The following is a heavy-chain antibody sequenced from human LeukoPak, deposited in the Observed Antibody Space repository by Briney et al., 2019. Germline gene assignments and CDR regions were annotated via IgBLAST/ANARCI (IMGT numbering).Heavy chain of an antibody. Sequence: SVPLSLTCTVSGASSSGHYWNWLRQPPGKGLEWIGYISYSGSTSYNPPFKSRVTLSLNTSKNQFSFKLTSFTASDTAVYYCASQGGYCSSMSCYPHFDYWGQGTLVTVSS. V-gene: IGHV4-59*11. CDR1: GASSSGHY. D-gene: IGHD2-2*01. CDR2: ISYSGST. CDR3: ASQGGYCSSMSCYPHFDY. J-gene: IGHJ4*02.